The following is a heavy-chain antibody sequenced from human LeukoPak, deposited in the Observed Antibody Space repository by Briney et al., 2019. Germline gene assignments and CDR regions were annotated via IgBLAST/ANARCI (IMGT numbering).Heavy chain of an antibody. CDR1: GYTFTGYY. CDR3: ARHPTSGWYFDF. V-gene: IGHV1-2*02. CDR2: LNPNSDGT. D-gene: IGHD6-19*01. Sequence: ASVKVSCKASGYTFTGYYLHWMRRAPGQGLEWMGWLNPNSDGTNYAQKFQGRVTVTRDTSISTAYLELSRLRSDDTAVYYCARHPTSGWYFDFWGQGTLVTVSS. J-gene: IGHJ4*02.